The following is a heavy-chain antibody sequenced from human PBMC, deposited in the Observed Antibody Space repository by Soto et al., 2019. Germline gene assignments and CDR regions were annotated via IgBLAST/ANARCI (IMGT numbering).Heavy chain of an antibody. CDR1: GYTFTSYG. D-gene: IGHD3-16*02. V-gene: IGHV1-18*01. Sequence: QVQLVQSGAEVKKPGASVKVSCKASGYTFTSYGISWVRQAPGQGLEWMGWISAYNGNTNYAQKLQGRVTMPTDTSPSTAYKGLRSLRSDDTAVYYCARGPLTSIWGSYRYHRGGDFDYWGQGTLVTVSS. CDR3: ARGPLTSIWGSYRYHRGGDFDY. CDR2: ISAYNGNT. J-gene: IGHJ4*02.